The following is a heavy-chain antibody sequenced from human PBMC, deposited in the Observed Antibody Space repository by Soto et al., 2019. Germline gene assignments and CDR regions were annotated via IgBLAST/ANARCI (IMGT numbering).Heavy chain of an antibody. V-gene: IGHV1-18*01. D-gene: IGHD3-10*01. J-gene: IGHJ6*02. CDR3: ARDGYVDGSRKYYYYYGMDV. CDR1: GYTFTSYG. CDR2: ISAYNGNT. Sequence: QVQLVQSGAEVKKPGASVKVSCKASGYTFTSYGISWVRQAPGRGLEWMGWISAYNGNTNYAQKLQGRVTMTTDTSTNTAYTELRSLTSDDTAVYYCARDGYVDGSRKYYYYYGMDVWGQGTTVTVSS.